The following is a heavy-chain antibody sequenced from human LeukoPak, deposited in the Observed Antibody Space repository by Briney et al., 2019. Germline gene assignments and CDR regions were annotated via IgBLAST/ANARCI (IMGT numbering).Heavy chain of an antibody. CDR1: GFTFSSYA. Sequence: PGGSLRLSCAASGFTFSSYAMSWVRQAPGKGLEWVSAISGSGGSTYYADSVKGRFTISRDNSKNTLYLQMNSLRAEDTAVYYCAKDPHSYRSRDGYNIDYWGQGNLVTVSS. V-gene: IGHV3-23*01. J-gene: IGHJ4*02. D-gene: IGHD5-24*01. CDR2: ISGSGGST. CDR3: AKDPHSYRSRDGYNIDY.